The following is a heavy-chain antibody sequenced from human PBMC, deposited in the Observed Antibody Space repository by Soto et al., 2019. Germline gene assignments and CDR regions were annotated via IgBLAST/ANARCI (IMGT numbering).Heavy chain of an antibody. Sequence: SETLSLTCTVSGGSISSYYWSWIRQPPGKGLEWIGYIYYSGSTNYNPSLKSRVTISVDTSKNQFSLKLSSVTAADTAVYYCARAFSPNRYFDWYRLDPWGQGTLVTVSS. D-gene: IGHD3-9*01. CDR1: GGSISSYY. V-gene: IGHV4-59*01. CDR2: IYYSGST. CDR3: ARAFSPNRYFDWYRLDP. J-gene: IGHJ5*02.